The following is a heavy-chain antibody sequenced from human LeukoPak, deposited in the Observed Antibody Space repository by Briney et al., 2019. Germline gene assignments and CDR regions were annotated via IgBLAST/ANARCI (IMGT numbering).Heavy chain of an antibody. CDR1: GGSFSGYY. Sequence: SETLSLTCAVYGGSFSGYYWSWIRQPPGKGLEWIGEINRSGSTNYNPSLKSRVTISVDTSKNQFSLKLSSVTAADTAVYYCARGPLVTATPYYFDYWGQGTLVTVSS. J-gene: IGHJ4*02. CDR2: INRSGST. V-gene: IGHV4-34*01. D-gene: IGHD2-21*02. CDR3: ARGPLVTATPYYFDY.